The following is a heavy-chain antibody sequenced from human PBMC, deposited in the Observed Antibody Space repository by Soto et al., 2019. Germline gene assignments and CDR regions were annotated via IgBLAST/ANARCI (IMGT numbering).Heavy chain of an antibody. J-gene: IGHJ6*03. CDR1: GGSISSSSYY. Sequence: PSETLSLTCTVSGGSISSSSYYWGWIRQPPGKGLEWIGSIYYSGSTYYNPSLKSRVTISVDTSKNQFSLKLSSVTAADTAVYYCARPTMVTTGYYYYYMDVWGKGSTVPVSS. D-gene: IGHD4-17*01. V-gene: IGHV4-39*01. CDR2: IYYSGST. CDR3: ARPTMVTTGYYYYYMDV.